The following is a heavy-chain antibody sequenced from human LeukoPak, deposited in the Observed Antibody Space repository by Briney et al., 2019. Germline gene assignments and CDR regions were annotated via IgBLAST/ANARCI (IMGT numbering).Heavy chain of an antibody. CDR3: VWELTPQHAPNAFDI. V-gene: IGHV1-2*02. Sequence: ASVKVSCKASGYTFTGYYMHWVRQAPGQGLEWMGWINPNSGGTNYAQKFQGRVTMTRDTSISTAYMELSRLRSDDTAVYYCVWELTPQHAPNAFDIWGQGTMVTVSS. CDR2: INPNSGGT. D-gene: IGHD2-15*01. CDR1: GYTFTGYY. J-gene: IGHJ3*02.